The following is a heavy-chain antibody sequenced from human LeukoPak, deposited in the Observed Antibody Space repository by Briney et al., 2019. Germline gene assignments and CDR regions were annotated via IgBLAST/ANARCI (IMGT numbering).Heavy chain of an antibody. D-gene: IGHD6-19*01. Sequence: KASETLSLTCTVSGDPVSRGSYYWRWIRQPGGKEMEWIEYVYHTGSTNYNPSVKSRITISVDTSKNEFSLKMTSVTAADTAVYYCARGFASGWYSRYDPWGQGTLVTVSS. CDR1: GDPVSRGSYY. J-gene: IGHJ5*02. CDR2: VYHTGST. V-gene: IGHV4-61*01. CDR3: ARGFASGWYSRYDP.